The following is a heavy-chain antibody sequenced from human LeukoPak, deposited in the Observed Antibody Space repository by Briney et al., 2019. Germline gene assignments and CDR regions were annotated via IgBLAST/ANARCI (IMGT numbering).Heavy chain of an antibody. CDR3: ARDLDY. CDR2: INPKSGAT. J-gene: IGHJ4*02. V-gene: IGHV1-2*02. CDR1: GYTFTCNY. Sequence: ASVKVSCKASGYTFTCNYMHWVRQAPGQGLEWMGWINPKSGATKYAQKFQGRVTMTRDTSINTAYMEVSSLSSDDTAVYYCARDLDYWGQGTLVTVSS.